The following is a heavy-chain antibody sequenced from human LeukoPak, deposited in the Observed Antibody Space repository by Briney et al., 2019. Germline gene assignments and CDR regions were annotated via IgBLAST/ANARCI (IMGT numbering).Heavy chain of an antibody. CDR3: ARVFYDYVWGSYRYQYYFDY. J-gene: IGHJ4*02. CDR1: GFTFSSYE. D-gene: IGHD3-16*02. Sequence: GGSLRLSCAASGFTFSSYEMNWVRQAPGKGLEWVSYISSSGSTIYYADSVKGRFTISRDNAKNSLYLQMNSLRAEDTAVYYCARVFYDYVWGSYRYQYYFDYWGQGTLVTVSS. CDR2: ISSSGSTI. V-gene: IGHV3-48*03.